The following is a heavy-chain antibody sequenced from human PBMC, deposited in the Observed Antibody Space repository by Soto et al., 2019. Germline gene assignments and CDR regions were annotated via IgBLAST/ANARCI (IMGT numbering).Heavy chain of an antibody. CDR2: IYYSGST. CDR3: ARDRPTDYDFWSGGYYYYYYMDV. V-gene: IGHV4-61*08. Sequence: SETLSLTCTVSGGSISSGGYYWSWIRQHPGKGLEWIGYIYYSGSTNYNPSLKSRVTISVDTSKNQFSLKLSSVTAADTAVYYCARDRPTDYDFWSGGYYYYYYMDVWGKGTTVTVSS. J-gene: IGHJ6*03. D-gene: IGHD3-3*01. CDR1: GGSISSGGYY.